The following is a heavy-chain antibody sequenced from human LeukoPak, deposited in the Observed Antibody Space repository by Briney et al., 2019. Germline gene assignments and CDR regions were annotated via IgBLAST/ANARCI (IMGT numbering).Heavy chain of an antibody. D-gene: IGHD6-13*01. CDR2: INPSGGST. Sequence: ASVKVSCMASGYTFTSYYMHWVRQAPGQGLEWMGIINPSGGSTSYAQKFQGRVTMTRDTSTSTVYMELSSLRSEDSAVYYCARLAAAGPYFGYWGQGTLVTVSS. J-gene: IGHJ4*02. CDR3: ARLAAAGPYFGY. V-gene: IGHV1-46*03. CDR1: GYTFTSYY.